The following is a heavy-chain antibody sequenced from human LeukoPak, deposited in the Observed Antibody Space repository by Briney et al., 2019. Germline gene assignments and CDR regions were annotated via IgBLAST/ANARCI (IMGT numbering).Heavy chain of an antibody. Sequence: PSETLSLTCAVHGGSLSGHYWTWVRQPPGKGLEWIGEIDHTGDTNYQPSLKSRVTMSVDTSKNQFSLKLRSVTAAETAMYYSAKGRRVRNYEYWFDPWGQGTLVTVSS. CDR1: GGSLSGHY. D-gene: IGHD4-11*01. CDR2: IDHTGDT. V-gene: IGHV4-34*01. CDR3: AKGRRVRNYEYWFDP. J-gene: IGHJ5*02.